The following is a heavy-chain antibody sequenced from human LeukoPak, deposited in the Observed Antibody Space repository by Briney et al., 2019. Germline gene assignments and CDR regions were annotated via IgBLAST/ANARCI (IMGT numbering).Heavy chain of an antibody. D-gene: IGHD3-16*01. CDR2: IYYTGST. V-gene: IGHV4-59*01. J-gene: IGHJ1*01. Sequence: SETLSLTCSVSGGSTSNYYWSWIRQPPGKGLEWIGYIYYTGSTNYNPSLRSRVTISVDTSKNQFSLKLSSVTAADTAVYFCARDRSGYGGYFQHWGQGTLVTVSS. CDR1: GGSTSNYY. CDR3: ARDRSGYGGYFQH.